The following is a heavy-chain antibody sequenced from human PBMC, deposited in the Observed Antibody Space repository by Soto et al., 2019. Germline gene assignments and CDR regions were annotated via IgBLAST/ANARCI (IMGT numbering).Heavy chain of an antibody. J-gene: IGHJ2*01. Sequence: QVQLVESGGGWVKPGGSLRLSGAASGSTFSDYYLIWIRQAPGKGLGWVSYISSRGSTIYYADSVKGRFTISRANAKNSLYLQMNSLRAEDTAVYYCARDKGPAAEYWYFDLWGRGTLVTVSS. CDR3: ARDKGPAAEYWYFDL. CDR1: GSTFSDYY. D-gene: IGHD2-2*01. CDR2: ISSRGSTI. V-gene: IGHV3-11*01.